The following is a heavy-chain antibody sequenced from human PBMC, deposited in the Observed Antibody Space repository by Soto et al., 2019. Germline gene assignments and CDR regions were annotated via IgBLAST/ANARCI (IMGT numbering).Heavy chain of an antibody. V-gene: IGHV4-30-2*01. Sequence: PSETLSLTCAFSGGSISSGGDSWSWIRQPPGKGLEWIGYIYHSGSTYYNPSLKSRVTISVDRSKSQFSLKLSSVTAADTAVYYCARVWGYSYGLASDIWGQGTMVTVSS. J-gene: IGHJ3*02. D-gene: IGHD5-18*01. CDR2: IYHSGST. CDR3: ARVWGYSYGLASDI. CDR1: GGSISSGGDS.